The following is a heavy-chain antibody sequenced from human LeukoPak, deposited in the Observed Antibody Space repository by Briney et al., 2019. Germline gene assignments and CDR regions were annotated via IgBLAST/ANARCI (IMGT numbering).Heavy chain of an antibody. CDR2: ISPSGGST. D-gene: IGHD4-17*01. Sequence: PGASVKVSCKASGGTFSSYAISWVRQAPGQGLEWMGIISPSGGSTTYARKFQGRVIMTRDTSTSTVYMELSNLRSEDSAVYYCVRGGNGDYVFWGQGTLVTVSS. V-gene: IGHV1-46*01. J-gene: IGHJ4*02. CDR3: VRGGNGDYVF. CDR1: GGTFSSYA.